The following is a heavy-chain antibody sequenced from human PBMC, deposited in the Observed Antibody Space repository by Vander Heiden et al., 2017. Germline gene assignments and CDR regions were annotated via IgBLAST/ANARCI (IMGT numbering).Heavy chain of an antibody. Sequence: QVQLRESGPGPVRPLETLSLTRSVSGVSVTMGDYYGSWIRQAPGKGLEWLGHTEHDGKAYYSPSPSLKSRLTISRDTAKNEVSLSLELVTAADTAVYYCSKNDYWGQGILVTVSS. J-gene: IGHJ4*02. V-gene: IGHV4-61*08. CDR2: TEHDGKA. CDR1: GVSVTMGDYY. CDR3: SKNDY.